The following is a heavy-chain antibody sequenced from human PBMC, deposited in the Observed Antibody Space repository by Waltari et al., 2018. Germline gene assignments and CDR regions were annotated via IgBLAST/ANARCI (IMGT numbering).Heavy chain of an antibody. D-gene: IGHD5-12*01. CDR2: ISSSGSNI. CDR1: GFTFSSYE. Sequence: EVQLVESGGGLVQPGGSLRLSCAASGFTFSSYEMNWVRQAPGKGLEWVSYISSSGSNIYYADSVKGRFTISRDNAKNSLYLQMNSLRAEDTAVYYCARERRDGYNSYFDYWGQGTLVTVSS. J-gene: IGHJ4*02. CDR3: ARERRDGYNSYFDY. V-gene: IGHV3-48*03.